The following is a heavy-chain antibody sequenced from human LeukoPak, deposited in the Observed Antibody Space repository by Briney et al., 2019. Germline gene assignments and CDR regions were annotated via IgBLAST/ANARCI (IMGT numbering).Heavy chain of an antibody. CDR1: GFTFSSYA. CDR3: AKLDPFGPRTYSSSWYVGEGTFDI. CDR2: ISGSGGST. D-gene: IGHD6-13*01. Sequence: TGGSLRLSCAASGFTFSSYAMSWVRQAPGKGLEWVSAISGSGGSTYYADSVKGRFTISRDNSKNTLYLQMNSLRAEDTAVYYCAKLDPFGPRTYSSSWYVGEGTFDIWGQGTMVTVSS. V-gene: IGHV3-23*01. J-gene: IGHJ3*02.